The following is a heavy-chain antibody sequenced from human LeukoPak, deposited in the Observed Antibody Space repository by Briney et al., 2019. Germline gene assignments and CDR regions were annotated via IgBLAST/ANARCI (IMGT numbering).Heavy chain of an antibody. V-gene: IGHV4-39*07. D-gene: IGHD2-2*01. J-gene: IGHJ5*02. CDR1: GGSISSSSYY. CDR3: ARDCSSTSCYGRFDP. Sequence: SETLSLTCTVSGGSISSSSYYWGWIRQPPGKGLEWIGSIYYSGSTYYNPSLKSRVTISVDTSKNQFSLKLSSVTAADTAVYYCARDCSSTSCYGRFDPWGQGTLVTVSS. CDR2: IYYSGST.